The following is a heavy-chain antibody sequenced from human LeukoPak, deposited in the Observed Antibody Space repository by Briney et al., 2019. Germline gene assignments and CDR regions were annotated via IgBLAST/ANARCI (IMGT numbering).Heavy chain of an antibody. J-gene: IGHJ5*02. CDR2: IYHSGST. D-gene: IGHD3-10*01. V-gene: IGHV4-30-2*06. CDR1: GGSISSGGYS. Sequence: SQTLSLTCAVSGGSISSGGYSWSWIRQSPGKGLEWIGYIYHSGSTYYNPSLKSRVTISVDRSKNQFSLKLSSVTAADTAVYYCARSLERSGSYNWFDPWGQGTLVTVSS. CDR3: ARSLERSGSYNWFDP.